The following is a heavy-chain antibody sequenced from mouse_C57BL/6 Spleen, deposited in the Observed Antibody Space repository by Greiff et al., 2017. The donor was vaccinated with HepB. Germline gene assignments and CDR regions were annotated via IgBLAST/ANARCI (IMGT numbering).Heavy chain of an antibody. J-gene: IGHJ2*01. CDR2: INPGSGGT. Sequence: VQLQQSGAELVRPGTSVKVSCKASGYAFTNYLIEWVKQRPGQGLEWIGVINPGSGGTNYNEKFKGKATLTADKSSSTAYMQLSSLTSEDSAVYFCARSEGSYFDYWGQGTTLTVSS. CDR3: ARSEGSYFDY. V-gene: IGHV1-54*01. D-gene: IGHD1-1*01. CDR1: GYAFTNYL.